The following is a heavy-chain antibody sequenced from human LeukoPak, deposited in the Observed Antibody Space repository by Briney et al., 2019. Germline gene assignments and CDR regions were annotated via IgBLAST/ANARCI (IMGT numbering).Heavy chain of an antibody. CDR3: AVNSGSYPYYFDY. CDR2: INHSGST. Sequence: PSETLSLTCAVYGGSFSGYYWSWIRQPPGKGLEWIGEINHSGSTNYNPSLKSRVTISVDTSKNRFSLKLSSVTAADTAVYYCAVNSGSYPYYFDYWGQGTLVTVSS. D-gene: IGHD1-26*01. V-gene: IGHV4-34*01. CDR1: GGSFSGYY. J-gene: IGHJ4*02.